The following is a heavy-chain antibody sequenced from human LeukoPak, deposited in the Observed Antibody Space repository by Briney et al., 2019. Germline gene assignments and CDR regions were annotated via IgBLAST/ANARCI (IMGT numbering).Heavy chain of an antibody. Sequence: GGSLRLSCAASGFTFSSYEMNWVRQAPGKGLEWVSYISSSGSTIYYADSVKGRFTISRDNAKDSLYPQMNSLRAEDTAVYYCAREPGFCTNGVCYTRAFDYWGQGTLDTVSS. CDR1: GFTFSSYE. D-gene: IGHD2-8*01. V-gene: IGHV3-48*03. J-gene: IGHJ4*02. CDR3: AREPGFCTNGVCYTRAFDY. CDR2: ISSSGSTI.